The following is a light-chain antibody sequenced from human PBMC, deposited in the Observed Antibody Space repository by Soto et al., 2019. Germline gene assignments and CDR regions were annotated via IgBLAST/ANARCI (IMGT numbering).Light chain of an antibody. CDR1: SSDVGSYTY. V-gene: IGLV2-14*03. Sequence: QSALTQPASVSGSPGQSITISCTGTSSDVGSYTYVSWYQHHPGKAPKLMIYDVSSRPSGVSNRFSGSKSGNTASLTISGLQAEDGDDYYCSSYTSSSTLYVFGTGTKLTVL. CDR2: DVS. CDR3: SSYTSSSTLYV. J-gene: IGLJ1*01.